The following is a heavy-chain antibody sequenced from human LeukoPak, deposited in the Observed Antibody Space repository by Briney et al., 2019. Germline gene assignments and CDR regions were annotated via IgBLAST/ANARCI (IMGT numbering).Heavy chain of an antibody. V-gene: IGHV3-23*01. CDR3: AKSYDSSGYYPFDY. D-gene: IGHD3-22*01. CDR1: GITFSSFA. Sequence: GGSLRLSCAASGITFSSFAMTWLRQAPGKGLEWVSVISGSGGSTYYADSVKGRFTISRDNSKNTLYLQMNSLRAEDTAVYYCAKSYDSSGYYPFDYWGQGTLVTVSS. CDR2: ISGSGGST. J-gene: IGHJ4*02.